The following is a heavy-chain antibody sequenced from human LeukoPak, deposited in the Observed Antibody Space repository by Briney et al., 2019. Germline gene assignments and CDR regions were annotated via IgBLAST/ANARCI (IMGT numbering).Heavy chain of an antibody. D-gene: IGHD5-18*01. V-gene: IGHV3-15*05. Sequence: GGSLRLSCAASGFTFSNAWMSWVRQAPGKGLEWVGRIKSKTDGGTTDYAAPVKGRFTISRDNAKNTLYLQMNSLRAEDTAVYYCARAIAPTYTYGKVDYWGQGTLVTVSS. CDR1: GFTFSNAW. CDR2: IKSKTDGGTT. J-gene: IGHJ4*02. CDR3: ARAIAPTYTYGKVDY.